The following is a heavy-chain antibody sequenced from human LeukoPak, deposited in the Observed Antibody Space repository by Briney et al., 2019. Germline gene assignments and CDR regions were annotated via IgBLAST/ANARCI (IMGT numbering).Heavy chain of an antibody. J-gene: IGHJ3*02. CDR2: IIPIFLTP. CDR3: ARDLGGSDYGDSRDAFDI. CDR1: GGTFSSYA. V-gene: IGHV1-69*05. D-gene: IGHD4-17*01. Sequence: SVKVSCKASGGTFSSYAISWVRQAPGQGPEWMGGIIPIFLTPNYAQKFQGRVTITTDESTRTVYMELSSLRSEDTAMYYCARDLGGSDYGDSRDAFDIWGQGTMVIVSS.